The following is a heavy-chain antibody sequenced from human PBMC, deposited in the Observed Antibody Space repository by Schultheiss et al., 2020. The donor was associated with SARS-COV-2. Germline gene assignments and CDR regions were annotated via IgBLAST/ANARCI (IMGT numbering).Heavy chain of an antibody. CDR3: ARSWELLDY. V-gene: IGHV3-33*05. Sequence: GGSLRLSCAASGFTFSSYGMHWVRQAPGKGLEWVAVISYDGSNKYYADSVKGRFTISRDNAKNSLYLQMNSLRAEDTAVYYCARSWELLDYWGQGTLVTVSS. CDR2: ISYDGSNK. D-gene: IGHD1-26*01. J-gene: IGHJ4*02. CDR1: GFTFSSYG.